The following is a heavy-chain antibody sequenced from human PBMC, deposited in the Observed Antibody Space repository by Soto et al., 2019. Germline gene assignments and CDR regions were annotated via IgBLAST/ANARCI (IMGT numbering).Heavy chain of an antibody. D-gene: IGHD3-16*01. Sequence: PSETLSVTCTVSGGSISSYYWSWIRQPPGKGLEWIGYIYYSGSTNYNPSLKSRVTISVDTSKNQFSLKLSSVTAADTAVYYCARLAGGSHYWGQGTLVTVSS. CDR2: IYYSGST. CDR3: ARLAGGSHY. CDR1: GGSISSYY. V-gene: IGHV4-59*08. J-gene: IGHJ4*02.